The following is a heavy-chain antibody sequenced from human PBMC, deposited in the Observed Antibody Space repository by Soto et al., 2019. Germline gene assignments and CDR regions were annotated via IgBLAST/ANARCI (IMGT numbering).Heavy chain of an antibody. Sequence: QVQLQESGPGLVKPSETLSLTCTVSGGSISGYYWSWIRQPSGKGLEWIGYIYSSGSTTSNPSLQRRVTISVDRSKNQISLKLNSVTAADTAVYYCARDRSDGYHDYWGQGTLVTVSS. V-gene: IGHV4-59*01. CDR1: GGSISGYY. CDR2: IYSSGST. D-gene: IGHD5-18*01. CDR3: ARDRSDGYHDY. J-gene: IGHJ4*02.